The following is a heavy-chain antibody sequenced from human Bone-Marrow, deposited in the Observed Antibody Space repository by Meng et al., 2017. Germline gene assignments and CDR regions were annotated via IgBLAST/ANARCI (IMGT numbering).Heavy chain of an antibody. CDR2: SRSKAGGGTT. Sequence: GGSLRLSCAASGFTFINAWMSWVRQAPGKGLEWVGRSRSKAGGGTTDYAAPVKGRFTISRDDSKNTLFLQMNSLKTEDTAVYYCTTVYYYDSSGSYPYFDYWGQGTLVPSPQ. V-gene: IGHV3-15*01. D-gene: IGHD3-22*01. CDR3: TTVYYYDSSGSYPYFDY. CDR1: GFTFINAW. J-gene: IGHJ4*02.